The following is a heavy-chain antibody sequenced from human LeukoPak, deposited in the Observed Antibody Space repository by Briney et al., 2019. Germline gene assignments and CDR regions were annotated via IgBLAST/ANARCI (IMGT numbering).Heavy chain of an antibody. D-gene: IGHD3-3*01. CDR1: GGSISSYD. CDR2: IYTSGST. J-gene: IGHJ4*02. CDR3: ARENYDFWSGAPHFDY. Sequence: SETLSLTCTVSGGSISSYDWSWIRQPAGKGLEWTGRIYTSGSTNYNPSLKSRVTMSVDTSKNQFSLKLSSVTAADTAVYYCARENYDFWSGAPHFDYWGQGTLVTVSS. V-gene: IGHV4-4*07.